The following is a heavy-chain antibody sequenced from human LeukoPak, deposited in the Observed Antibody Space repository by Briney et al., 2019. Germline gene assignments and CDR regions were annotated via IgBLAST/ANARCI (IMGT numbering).Heavy chain of an antibody. CDR1: GFTFSSYA. Sequence: GGSLRLSCAASGFTFSSYAMSWVRQAPGKGLEWVSSISGSGGSTYYADSVKGRFTISRDNSKNTLYLQMNSLRAEDTAVYYCAKDQKRSLLRAYWGQGTLVTVSP. D-gene: IGHD3-22*01. CDR2: ISGSGGST. CDR3: AKDQKRSLLRAY. V-gene: IGHV3-23*01. J-gene: IGHJ4*02.